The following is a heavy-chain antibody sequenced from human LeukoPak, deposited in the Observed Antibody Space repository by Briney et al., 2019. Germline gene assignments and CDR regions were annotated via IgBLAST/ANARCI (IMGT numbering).Heavy chain of an antibody. D-gene: IGHD6-19*01. V-gene: IGHV1-2*02. CDR2: INPNSGDT. CDR1: GYTFTGTY. Sequence: ASMKVSCRSSGYTFTGTYMHWVRQAPGQGLEWMGWINPNSGDTNYAQKFQGRVTMTRDKSISTAYMELSRLRSDDTAVYYCARDLSEGFDYWGQGTLVTVSS. J-gene: IGHJ4*02. CDR3: ARDLSEGFDY.